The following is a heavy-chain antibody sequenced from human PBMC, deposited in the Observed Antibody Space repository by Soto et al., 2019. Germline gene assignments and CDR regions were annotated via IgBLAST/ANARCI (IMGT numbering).Heavy chain of an antibody. CDR1: GYTFTSYG. D-gene: IGHD3-9*01. CDR3: ARDRPYYDILTGFRLVIEY. J-gene: IGHJ4*02. Sequence: ASVKVSCKASGYTFTSYGISWVRQAPGQGLEWMGWISAYNGNTNYAQKLQGRVTMTTDTSTSTAYMELRSLRSDDTAVYYCARDRPYYDILTGFRLVIEYWGQGTLVTVSS. V-gene: IGHV1-18*01. CDR2: ISAYNGNT.